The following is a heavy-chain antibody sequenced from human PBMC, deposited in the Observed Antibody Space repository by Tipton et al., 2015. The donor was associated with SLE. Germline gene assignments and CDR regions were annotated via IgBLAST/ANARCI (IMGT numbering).Heavy chain of an antibody. D-gene: IGHD2-15*01. V-gene: IGHV4-39*01. J-gene: IGHJ6*03. CDR3: ARADIGRQGYYFYHMDA. Sequence: TLSLTCTVSGGSISSSSYYWGWIRQPPGKGLEWIGSIYYSGSTYYNPSLKSRVTISVDTSKNQFSLQLNSVTPEDSAVYYCARADIGRQGYYFYHMDAWGKGTTVTVSS. CDR2: IYYSGST. CDR1: GGSISSSSYY.